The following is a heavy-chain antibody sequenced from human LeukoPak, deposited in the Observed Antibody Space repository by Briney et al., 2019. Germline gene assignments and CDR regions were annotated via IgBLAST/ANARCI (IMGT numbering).Heavy chain of an antibody. CDR2: ISGSGGST. CDR3: AKNRIAMGGTWDY. D-gene: IGHD6-19*01. Sequence: GGSLRLSCAASGFTFSSYAMSWVRQAPGRGLEWVSAISGSGGSTYYADSVKGRFTISRDNSKNTLYLQMNSLRAEDTAVYYCAKNRIAMGGTWDYWGQGTLVTVSS. CDR1: GFTFSSYA. J-gene: IGHJ4*02. V-gene: IGHV3-23*01.